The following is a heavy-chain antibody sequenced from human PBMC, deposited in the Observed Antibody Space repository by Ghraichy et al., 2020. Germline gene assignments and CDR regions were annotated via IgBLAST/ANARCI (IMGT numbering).Heavy chain of an antibody. J-gene: IGHJ3*01. D-gene: IGHD6-13*01. CDR1: GFTVSSTY. V-gene: IGHV3-53*01. CDR3: AKEGGGSWYYHAFDV. Sequence: LSLTCAASGFTVSSTYMSWVRQAPGKGLEWVSVIYSGGSTYSADSVKGRFTTSRDNSKNTLYLQMDNLTAEDTAVYYCAKEGGGSWYYHAFDVWGQGTMVTVSS. CDR2: IYSGGST.